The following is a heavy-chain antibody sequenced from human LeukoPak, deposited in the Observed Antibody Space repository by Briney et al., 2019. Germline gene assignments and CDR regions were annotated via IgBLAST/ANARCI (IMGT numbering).Heavy chain of an antibody. J-gene: IGHJ4*02. V-gene: IGHV3-23*01. D-gene: IGHD6-19*01. Sequence: GRSLRLSCTASEFTFGDFAISWVRQAPGKGLEWVSAISGSGGSTYYADSVKGRFTISRDNSKNTLYLQMNSLRAEDTAVYYCAKDRYSSGVYGMFDYWGQGTLVTVSS. CDR3: AKDRYSSGVYGMFDY. CDR2: ISGSGGST. CDR1: EFTFGDFA.